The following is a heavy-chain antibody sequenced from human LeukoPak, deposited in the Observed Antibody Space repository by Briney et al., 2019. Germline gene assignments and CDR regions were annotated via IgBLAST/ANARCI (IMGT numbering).Heavy chain of an antibody. V-gene: IGHV3-23*01. Sequence: PGGSLRLSCAASGFTFSSYAMSWVRQAPGKGLEWVSAISGSGGSTYYADSVKGRFTISRDNSKNTLYLQMNSLRAEDTAVYYCAKDRVLTGYYPHDALDIWGQGTMVTVSS. CDR2: ISGSGGST. D-gene: IGHD3-9*01. J-gene: IGHJ3*02. CDR1: GFTFSSYA. CDR3: AKDRVLTGYYPHDALDI.